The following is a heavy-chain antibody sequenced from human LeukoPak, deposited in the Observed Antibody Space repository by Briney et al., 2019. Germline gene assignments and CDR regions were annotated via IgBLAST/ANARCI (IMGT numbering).Heavy chain of an antibody. CDR2: IHDSGST. CDR1: GASISSYY. Sequence: SETLSLTCTVTGASISSYYWSWIRQPPGKRLEWIGYIHDSGSTNYNPSLKSRVTISVDTSKKQFSLKLSSVTAADTAVYYCARGFGSSWYYFDYWGQGTLVTASS. J-gene: IGHJ4*02. CDR3: ARGFGSSWYYFDY. V-gene: IGHV4-59*08. D-gene: IGHD6-13*01.